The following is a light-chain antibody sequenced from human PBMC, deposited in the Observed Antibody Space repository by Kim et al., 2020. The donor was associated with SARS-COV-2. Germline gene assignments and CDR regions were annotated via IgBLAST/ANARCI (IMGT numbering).Light chain of an antibody. V-gene: IGLV6-57*03. CDR1: RGSIASNS. CDR2: EDN. J-gene: IGLJ2*01. Sequence: GKTLTIPCPLSRGSIASNSMQWYQQRPGSAPTTVIYEDNQRPSGVPDRFSGSIDSSSNSASLTISGLKTEDEADYYCQSFDSSNQVFGGGTQLTVL. CDR3: QSFDSSNQV.